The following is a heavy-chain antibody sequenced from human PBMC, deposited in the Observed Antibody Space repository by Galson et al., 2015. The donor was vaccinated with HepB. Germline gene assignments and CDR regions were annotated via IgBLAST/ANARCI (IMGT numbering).Heavy chain of an antibody. Sequence: SLRLSCAASGFTFSRYWMHWVRQAPGKGLVWVSRINSDGSSTSYADSVKGRFTISRDNAKNTLYLQMNSLRAEDTAVYYCARGESLLSPEVFDYWGQGTLVTVSS. V-gene: IGHV3-74*01. CDR3: ARGESLLSPEVFDY. D-gene: IGHD1-14*01. CDR1: GFTFSRYW. J-gene: IGHJ4*02. CDR2: INSDGSST.